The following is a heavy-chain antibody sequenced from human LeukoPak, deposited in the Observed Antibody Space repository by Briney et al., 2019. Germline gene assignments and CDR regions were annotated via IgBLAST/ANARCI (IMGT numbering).Heavy chain of an antibody. CDR1: GFTFSNYG. V-gene: IGHV3-30*02. CDR3: ARSTVGGITLAY. D-gene: IGHD1-26*01. J-gene: IGHJ4*02. Sequence: PGGSLRLSCAASGFTFSNYGMHWVRQAPGKGLEWVAFIRYDANNKYYTDSVKDRFTISRDNSKDTLYLQMNSLRAEDTAVYYCARSTVGGITLAYWGQGTLVTVSS. CDR2: IRYDANNK.